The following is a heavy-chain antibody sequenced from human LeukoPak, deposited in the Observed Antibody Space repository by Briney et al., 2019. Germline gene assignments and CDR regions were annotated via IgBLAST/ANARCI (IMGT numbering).Heavy chain of an antibody. J-gene: IGHJ5*02. V-gene: IGHV4-61*02. D-gene: IGHD6-19*01. Sequence: SQTLSLTCTISGGSINSDLYYWAWIRQPAGKRLEWIGRIYTNGGTDYNPSLKSRVTISVDTSKNQFSLKLSFVTAADTAFYYCARGSGWNSFDPWGQGTLVTVSS. CDR1: GGSINSDLYY. CDR3: ARGSGWNSFDP. CDR2: IYTNGGT.